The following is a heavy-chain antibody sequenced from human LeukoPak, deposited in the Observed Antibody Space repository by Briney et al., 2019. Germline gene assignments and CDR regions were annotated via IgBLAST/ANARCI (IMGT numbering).Heavy chain of an antibody. CDR1: GGSFSGYY. J-gene: IGHJ5*02. Sequence: SETLSLTCAVYGGSFSGYYWSWIRQPPGKGLEWIGEINHSGSTNYNPSLKSRVTISVDTSKNQFSLKLSSVTAEDTAVYYCARRRIQLWLKVWFDPWGQGTLVTVSS. V-gene: IGHV4-34*01. D-gene: IGHD5-18*01. CDR2: INHSGST. CDR3: ARRRIQLWLKVWFDP.